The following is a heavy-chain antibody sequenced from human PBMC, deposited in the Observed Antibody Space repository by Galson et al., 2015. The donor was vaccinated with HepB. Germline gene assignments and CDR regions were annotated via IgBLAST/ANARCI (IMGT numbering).Heavy chain of an antibody. D-gene: IGHD3-22*01. CDR1: GFTFSNYG. J-gene: IGHJ6*02. CDR3: ARARGIYYNSSGYPLSMDV. CDR2: IWYDGSNK. V-gene: IGHV3-33*08. Sequence: LRLSCAASGFTFSNYGMHWVRQAPGKGLEWVAVIWYDGSNKYYADSVKGRFTISRDNSKNALYLQMNSLRAEDTAVYYCARARGIYYNSSGYPLSMDVWGQGTTVTVSS.